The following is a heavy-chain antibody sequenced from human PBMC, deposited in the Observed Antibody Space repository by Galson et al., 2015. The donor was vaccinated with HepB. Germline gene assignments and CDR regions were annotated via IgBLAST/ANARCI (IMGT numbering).Heavy chain of an antibody. J-gene: IGHJ4*02. CDR1: GFTFTSYN. CDR3: AAVGGMTFSPLDH. Sequence: SLRLSCAASGFTFTSYNMRWVRQSPVRGLEWLAIISGDGKTGFYADSVKGRFTISRDNSRNTLSLQVNSLTPEDTALYYCAAVGGMTFSPLDHWGQGTLVIVAS. V-gene: IGHV3-30*01. D-gene: IGHD3-10*01. CDR2: ISGDGKTG.